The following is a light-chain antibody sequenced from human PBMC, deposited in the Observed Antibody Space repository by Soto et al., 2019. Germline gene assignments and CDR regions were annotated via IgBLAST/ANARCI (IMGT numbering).Light chain of an antibody. CDR1: QIVSSY. CDR2: DAS. CDR3: QQRSNWPRWA. J-gene: IGKJ1*01. Sequence: EIVLTQSPATLSLSPGERATLSCRASQIVSSYLAWYQQKPGQAPRLLIYDASNRATGIPARFSGSGSGTDFTLTISSLEPEDFAVYYCQQRSNWPRWAFGQGTKVDI. V-gene: IGKV3-11*01.